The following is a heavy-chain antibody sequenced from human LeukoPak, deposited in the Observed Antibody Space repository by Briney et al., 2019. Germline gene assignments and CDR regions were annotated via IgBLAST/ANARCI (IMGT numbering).Heavy chain of an antibody. CDR3: TRRGSGWHFDY. V-gene: IGHV3-49*03. CDR2: IRSKAYGGTT. Sequence: PGGSLRLSCTASGFTFGDYAMSWFRQAPGKGLEWVGFIRSKAYGGTTEYAASVKGRFTISRDDSKSIAYLQMNSLKTEDTAVYYRTRRGSGWHFDYWGQGTLVTVSS. J-gene: IGHJ4*02. D-gene: IGHD6-19*01. CDR1: GFTFGDYA.